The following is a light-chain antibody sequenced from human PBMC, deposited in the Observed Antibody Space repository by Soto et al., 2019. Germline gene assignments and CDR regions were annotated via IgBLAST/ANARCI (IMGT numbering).Light chain of an antibody. CDR1: SGHSSYI. Sequence: QSVLTQSSSASASLGSSVKLTCTLSSGHSSYIIAWRHQQPGKAPRYLMKLEGSGSYNKGSGVPDRFSGSSSGADRYLTISNLQFEDEANYYCETWDSNTRVFGGGTKLTVL. CDR3: ETWDSNTRV. V-gene: IGLV4-60*02. CDR2: LEGSGSY. J-gene: IGLJ2*01.